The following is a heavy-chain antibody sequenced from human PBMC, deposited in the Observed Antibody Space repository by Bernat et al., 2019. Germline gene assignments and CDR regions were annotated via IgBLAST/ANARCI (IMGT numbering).Heavy chain of an antibody. V-gene: IGHV4-34*01. CDR3: ARVSSGSYD. Sequence: QVQLQQWGAGLLKPSETLSLTCAVYGGSFSGYYWSWIRQPPGKGLEWIGEINHSGSTNYNPSLKSRVNISVDTSKNQFSLKLRSVTAADTAVYYCARVSSGSYDWGQGTLVTVSS. CDR2: INHSGST. J-gene: IGHJ4*02. CDR1: GGSFSGYY. D-gene: IGHD1-26*01.